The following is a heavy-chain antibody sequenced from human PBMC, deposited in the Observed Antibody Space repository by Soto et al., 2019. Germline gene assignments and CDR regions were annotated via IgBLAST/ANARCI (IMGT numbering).Heavy chain of an antibody. J-gene: IGHJ5*02. CDR1: GGSISSSSYY. Sequence: SETLSLTCTVSGGSISSSSYYWGWIRQPPGKGLEWIGSIYYSGSTYYNPSLKSRVTISVDTSKNQFSLKLSSVTAADTAVYYCARHWGDILPGYVPADWFDPWGQGTLVTVSS. V-gene: IGHV4-39*01. D-gene: IGHD3-9*01. CDR2: IYYSGST. CDR3: ARHWGDILPGYVPADWFDP.